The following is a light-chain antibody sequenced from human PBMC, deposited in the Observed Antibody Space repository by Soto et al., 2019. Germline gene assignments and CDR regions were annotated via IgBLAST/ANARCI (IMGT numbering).Light chain of an antibody. CDR1: SSNIGAGYD. J-gene: IGLJ2*01. CDR3: QSYDRSLSGSI. Sequence: QAVVTQPPSVSGAPGQRVTISCTGSSSNIGAGYDVHWYQQLPGTAPKLLIYGNSNRPSGVPDRFSGSKSCTSASLAITGLQAEDEADYYCQSYDRSLSGSIFGGGTKVTDL. CDR2: GNS. V-gene: IGLV1-40*01.